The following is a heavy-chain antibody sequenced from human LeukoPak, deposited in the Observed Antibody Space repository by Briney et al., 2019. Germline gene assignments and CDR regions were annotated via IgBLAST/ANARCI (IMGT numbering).Heavy chain of an antibody. D-gene: IGHD6-13*01. CDR1: GFTFNSYA. J-gene: IGHJ6*04. V-gene: IGHV3-30*04. Sequence: GGSLRLSCAASGFTFNSYAMHWVRQAPGKGLEWVAVISYDGSNKYYADSVKGRFTISRDNSKNTLYLQMNSLRAEDTAVYYCARRAAAGTGLDYYYYGMDVWGKGTTVTVSS. CDR3: ARRAAAGTGLDYYYYGMDV. CDR2: ISYDGSNK.